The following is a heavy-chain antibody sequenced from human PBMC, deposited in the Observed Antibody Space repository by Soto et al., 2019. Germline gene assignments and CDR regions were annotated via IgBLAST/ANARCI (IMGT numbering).Heavy chain of an antibody. D-gene: IGHD3-10*01. CDR1: GGSVTSHY. CDR3: ARESAGSGKNNWFDP. V-gene: IGHV4-59*02. Sequence: SETLSLTCTVSGGSVTSHYWSWIRQPPGKALEWIGYIYYTGSAYYNPSLKSRVTMSLDTSRTELSLQLNSVTAADTAVYYCARESAGSGKNNWFDPWGKGILVTVSS. J-gene: IGHJ5*02. CDR2: IYYTGSA.